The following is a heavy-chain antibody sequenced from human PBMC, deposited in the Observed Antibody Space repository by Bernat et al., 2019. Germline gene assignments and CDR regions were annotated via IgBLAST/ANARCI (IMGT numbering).Heavy chain of an antibody. Sequence: QITLKESGPTLVKPTQTLTLTCTFSGFALSTSGVGVGWIRQPPGKALEWLALIYWDDDKRHSPSLKSRLTITKDTSKNQVVLTMTNMDPVDTATYYYAHFPSTVTTFSYWGQGTLVTVSS. D-gene: IGHD4-17*01. V-gene: IGHV2-5*02. CDR3: AHFPSTVTTFSY. CDR2: IYWDDDK. CDR1: GFALSTSGVG. J-gene: IGHJ4*02.